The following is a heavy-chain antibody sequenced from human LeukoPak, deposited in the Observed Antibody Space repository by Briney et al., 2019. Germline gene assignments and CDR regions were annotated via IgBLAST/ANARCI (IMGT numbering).Heavy chain of an antibody. V-gene: IGHV3-15*01. Sequence: GGSLRLSCVASGITFNNAWMSWVRQVPGKGLEWVGRIRDKTEAEPTDYAAPVKGRFTISRDDTGTTLYPQMNSLKTEDTAVYYCTTHTGTYYEIDYWGQGTLVTVSS. J-gene: IGHJ4*02. CDR3: TTHTGTYYEIDY. D-gene: IGHD1-26*01. CDR1: GITFNNAW. CDR2: IRDKTEAEPT.